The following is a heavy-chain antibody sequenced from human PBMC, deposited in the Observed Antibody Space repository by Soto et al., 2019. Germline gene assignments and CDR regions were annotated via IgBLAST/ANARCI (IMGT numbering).Heavy chain of an antibody. V-gene: IGHV3-23*01. D-gene: IGHD3-10*01. Sequence: GGSLRLSCAASGFTFSSYAMSWVRQAPGKGLEWVSAISGSGGSTYYADSVKGRFTISRDNAKNSLYLQMNSLRDEDTAVYYCASVTMVRGRLRPYYFDYWGQGTLVTVSS. J-gene: IGHJ4*02. CDR2: ISGSGGST. CDR3: ASVTMVRGRLRPYYFDY. CDR1: GFTFSSYA.